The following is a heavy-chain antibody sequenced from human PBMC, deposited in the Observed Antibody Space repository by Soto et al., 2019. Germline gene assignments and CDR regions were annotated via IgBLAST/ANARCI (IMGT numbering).Heavy chain of an antibody. Sequence: QVQLVQSGAEVKKPGASVKVSCKASGYTFTSYGISWVRQAPGQGLEWMGWISAYNGNTNYAQKLQGRVTMTTDTSTSTAYMELRSLRSDDTAVYYCAREKAYDGSGSQDSDFDYCGQGTLVTVSS. CDR1: GYTFTSYG. J-gene: IGHJ4*01. CDR3: AREKAYDGSGSQDSDFDY. D-gene: IGHD3-10*01. V-gene: IGHV1-18*01. CDR2: ISAYNGNT.